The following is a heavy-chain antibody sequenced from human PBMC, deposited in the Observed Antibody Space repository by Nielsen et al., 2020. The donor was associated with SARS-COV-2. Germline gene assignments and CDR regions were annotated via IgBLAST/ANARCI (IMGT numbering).Heavy chain of an antibody. Sequence: VRQAPGKGLEWVSYISSSGSTIYYADSVKGRFTISRDNAKNSLYLQMNSLRAEDTAVYYCARQTRRQQRLVRRNHYFDYWGQGTLVTVSS. V-gene: IGHV3-48*03. J-gene: IGHJ4*02. D-gene: IGHD6-13*01. CDR2: ISSSGSTI. CDR3: ARQTRRQQRLVRRNHYFDY.